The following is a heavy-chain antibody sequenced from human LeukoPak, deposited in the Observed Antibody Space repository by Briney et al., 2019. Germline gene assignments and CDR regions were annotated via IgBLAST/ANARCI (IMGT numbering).Heavy chain of an antibody. D-gene: IGHD2-8*01. CDR1: GYTFTSYD. J-gene: IGHJ5*02. V-gene: IGHV1-8*01. Sequence: ASVKLSCKASGYTFTSYDINWVRQATGQGLEWMGWMNPNSGNTGYAQKFQGRVTMTRNTSISTAYMELSSLRSEDTAVYYCARAYCTNGVCFWFDPWGQGTLVTVSS. CDR2: MNPNSGNT. CDR3: ARAYCTNGVCFWFDP.